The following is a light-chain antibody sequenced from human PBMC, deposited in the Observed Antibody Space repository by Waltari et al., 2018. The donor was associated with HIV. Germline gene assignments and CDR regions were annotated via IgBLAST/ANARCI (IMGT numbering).Light chain of an antibody. CDR2: TRN. CDR3: ASWDDTFNGPV. Sequence: QSVLTQSPSASATPGQTVTISCPGGNSNIGTYSVHWYQHLTGTAPKSLISTRNQRPPRVPHRFSGSVSGTSASLTSTGLQPADEAYYYCASWDDTFNGPVFGGGTKLTVL. CDR1: NSNIGTYS. V-gene: IGLV1-44*01. J-gene: IGLJ3*02.